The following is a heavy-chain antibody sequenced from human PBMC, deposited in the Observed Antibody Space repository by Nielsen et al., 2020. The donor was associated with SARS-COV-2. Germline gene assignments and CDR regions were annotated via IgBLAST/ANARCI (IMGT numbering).Heavy chain of an antibody. J-gene: IGHJ6*02. V-gene: IGHV3-7*05. D-gene: IGHD3-3*01. Sequence: GESLKISCIGSGVTLSSYWMTWVRQAPGKGLKWVANIKHDGSEEYYVDSVKGRFTISRDNAKNTLYLQMTNLRGEDTAVYYCARKTLGWSGRLRFYYGMDVWGQGTTVTVSS. CDR2: IKHDGSEE. CDR1: GVTLSSYW. CDR3: ARKTLGWSGRLRFYYGMDV.